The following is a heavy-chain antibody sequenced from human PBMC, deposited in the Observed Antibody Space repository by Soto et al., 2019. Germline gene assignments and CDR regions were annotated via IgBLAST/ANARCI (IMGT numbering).Heavy chain of an antibody. V-gene: IGHV4-30-2*01. Sequence: PSETLSLTCAVSGGSISSGGYSWSWIRQPPGKGLEWIGYIYQSGSTYYNPSLKSRVTISVDWSKNQFALELSPVTAADTAVYYCARESRSSRYDSSGYSQFWFFDLWGRGTLVTVSS. CDR2: IYQSGST. D-gene: IGHD3-22*01. CDR3: ARESRSSRYDSSGYSQFWFFDL. J-gene: IGHJ2*01. CDR1: GGSISSGGYS.